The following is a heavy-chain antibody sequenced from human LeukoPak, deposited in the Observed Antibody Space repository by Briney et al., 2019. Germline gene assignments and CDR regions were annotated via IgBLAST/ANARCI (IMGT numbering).Heavy chain of an antibody. D-gene: IGHD3-22*01. CDR2: IKSDGSEK. J-gene: IGHJ3*02. CDR1: GFTFSKHW. Sequence: PGGSLRLSCAASGFTFSKHWMRWFRQAPGKGLEWVATIKSDGSEKYYGDSVTGRFTVSRDNAKNTPYLEMNRLSVEDTAVYYCARNTDRASDIWGQGTMVTVSS. CDR3: ARNTDRASDI. V-gene: IGHV3-7*01.